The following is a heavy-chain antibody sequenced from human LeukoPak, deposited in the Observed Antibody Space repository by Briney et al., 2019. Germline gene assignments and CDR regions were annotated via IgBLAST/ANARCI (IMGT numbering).Heavy chain of an antibody. V-gene: IGHV3-48*01. Sequence: SGGSLRLXCAASGFTFSSYSMNWVRQAPGKGLEWVSYISSSSSTIYYADSVKGRFTISRDNAKNSLYLQMNSLRAEDTAVYYCARGAQRFLEWLSEACYMDVWGKGTTVTVSS. CDR1: GFTFSSYS. CDR3: ARGAQRFLEWLSEACYMDV. J-gene: IGHJ6*03. D-gene: IGHD3-3*01. CDR2: ISSSSSTI.